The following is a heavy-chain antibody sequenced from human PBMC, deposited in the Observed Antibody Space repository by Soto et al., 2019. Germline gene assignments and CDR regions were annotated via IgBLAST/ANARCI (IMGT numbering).Heavy chain of an antibody. CDR1: GYSFTSYW. D-gene: IGHD6-19*01. J-gene: IGHJ4*02. Sequence: GESLKISCKGSGYSFTSYWIGWVRQMPGKGLEWMGIIYPGDSDTRYSPSFQGQVTISADKSISTAYLQWSSLKASDTAMYYCARLTEEGIAVAGYYYFDYCGQGSLVTVSS. V-gene: IGHV5-51*01. CDR2: IYPGDSDT. CDR3: ARLTEEGIAVAGYYYFDY.